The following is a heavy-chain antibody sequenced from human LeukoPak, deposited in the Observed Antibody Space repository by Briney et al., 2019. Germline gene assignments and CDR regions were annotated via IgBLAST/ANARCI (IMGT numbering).Heavy chain of an antibody. V-gene: IGHV3-30*02. CDR2: IRYDGSNK. CDR3: AKLGGDSNAFDI. D-gene: IGHD2-21*02. CDR1: GFTFSSYG. Sequence: GGSLRLSCAASGFTFSSYGMHWVRQAQGKGLEWVAFIRYDGSNKYYADSVKGRFTISRDNSKNTLYLQMNSVRAEDTAGYYCAKLGGDSNAFDIWGQGTMVTVSS. J-gene: IGHJ3*02.